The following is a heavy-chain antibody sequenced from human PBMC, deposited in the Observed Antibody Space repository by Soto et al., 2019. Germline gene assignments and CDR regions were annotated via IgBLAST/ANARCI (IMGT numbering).Heavy chain of an antibody. V-gene: IGHV1-2*02. D-gene: IGHD6-13*01. CDR2: INPNSGGT. CDR1: GYTFIDYY. CDR3: ARVGDSSSWYTYHNYGMGV. Sequence: ASVKVSCKASGYTFIDYYMYWLRQSPGQGLEWMGWINPNSGGTNYAQKFEGRVTMTRDTSISTAYMELTSLRSDDSAVYYCARVGDSSSWYTYHNYGMGVWGQGTTVTVSS. J-gene: IGHJ6*02.